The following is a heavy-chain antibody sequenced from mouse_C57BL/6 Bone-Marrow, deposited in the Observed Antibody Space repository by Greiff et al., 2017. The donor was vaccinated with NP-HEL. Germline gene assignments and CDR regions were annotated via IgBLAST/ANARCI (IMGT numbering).Heavy chain of an antibody. CDR1: GFTFNTYA. CDR3: VRDQFITRPQGYFDV. J-gene: IGHJ1*03. D-gene: IGHD1-1*01. V-gene: IGHV10-3*01. Sequence: EVHLVESGGGLVQPKGSLKLSCAASGFTFNTYAMHWVRQAPGKGLEWVARIRSKSSNYATYYADSVKDRFTISRDDSQSMLYLQMNNLKTEDTAMYYCVRDQFITRPQGYFDVWGTGTTVTVSS. CDR2: IRSKSSNYAT.